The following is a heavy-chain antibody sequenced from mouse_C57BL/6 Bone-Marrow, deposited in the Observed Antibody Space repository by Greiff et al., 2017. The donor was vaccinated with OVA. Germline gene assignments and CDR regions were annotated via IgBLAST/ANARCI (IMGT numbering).Heavy chain of an antibody. CDR3: ARQGNYVHWYFDV. Sequence: EVKVVESGGGLVKPGGSLKLSCAASGFTFSDYGMHWVRQAPEKGLEWVAYISRGSSTIYYADTVKGRFTISRDNAKNTLFLQMTSLRSEDTAMYYCARQGNYVHWYFDVWGTGTTVTVSS. J-gene: IGHJ1*03. V-gene: IGHV5-17*01. D-gene: IGHD2-1*01. CDR1: GFTFSDYG. CDR2: ISRGSSTI.